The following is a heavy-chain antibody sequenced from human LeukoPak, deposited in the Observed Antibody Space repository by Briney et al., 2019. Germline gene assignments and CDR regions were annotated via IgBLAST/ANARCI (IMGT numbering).Heavy chain of an antibody. CDR3: ARALVRATMVWYFDL. D-gene: IGHD5-12*01. V-gene: IGHV4-34*01. Sequence: SETLSLTCAVSGGSFSGYYWSWIRQPAGKGLECIGEISHSGSTNYSPSLKSRVTISVDTSKNQFSLNLSSVTAADTAVYYCARALVRATMVWYFDLWGRGTLVTVSS. CDR1: GGSFSGYY. CDR2: ISHSGST. J-gene: IGHJ2*01.